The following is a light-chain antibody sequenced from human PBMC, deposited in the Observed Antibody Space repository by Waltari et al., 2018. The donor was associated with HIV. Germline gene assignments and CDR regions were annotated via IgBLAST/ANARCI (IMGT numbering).Light chain of an antibody. Sequence: QSVLTQPPSVSGAPGQRVTISCTGSSSNIGAGFDVHWYQQLPGIAPKLLIYAATNRHSGVPDRFSGSKSGTSASLAITGLQAEDEADYYYQSYDSSLSSYVFASGTRVTVL. J-gene: IGLJ1*01. CDR2: AAT. V-gene: IGLV1-40*01. CDR3: QSYDSSLSSYV. CDR1: SSNIGAGFD.